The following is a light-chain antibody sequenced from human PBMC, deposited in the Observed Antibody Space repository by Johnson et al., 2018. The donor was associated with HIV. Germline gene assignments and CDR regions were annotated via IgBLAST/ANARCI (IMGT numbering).Light chain of an antibody. CDR2: ENN. CDR1: SSNIGNNY. V-gene: IGLV1-51*02. J-gene: IGLJ1*01. CDR3: GTWDSSLSACIYV. Sequence: QSVLTQPPSVSAAPGQKVTISCSGSSSNIGNNYVSWYQQLPGTAPKLLIYENNKRPSGIPDRFSGSKSGTSASLGITGLQTGDEADYYCGTWDSSLSACIYVFGTGTKVTVL.